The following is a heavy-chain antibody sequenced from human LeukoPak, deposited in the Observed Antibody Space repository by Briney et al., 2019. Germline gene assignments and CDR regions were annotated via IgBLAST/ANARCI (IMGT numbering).Heavy chain of an antibody. CDR3: ARCLYSSGWETGAFDI. J-gene: IGHJ3*02. V-gene: IGHV4-59*11. D-gene: IGHD6-19*01. Sequence: PSETLSLTCTVSGGSISSHYWSWIRQPPGKGLEWIGYIYYSGSTNYNPSLKSRVTISVDTSKNQFSLKLSSVTAADTAVYYCARCLYSSGWETGAFDIWGQGTMVTVSS. CDR1: GGSISSHY. CDR2: IYYSGST.